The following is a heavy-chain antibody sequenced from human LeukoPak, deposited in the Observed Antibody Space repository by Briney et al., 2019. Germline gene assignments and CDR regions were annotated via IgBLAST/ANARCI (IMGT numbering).Heavy chain of an antibody. CDR2: INHSGST. CDR1: GGSFSGYY. CDR3: ARANLQYDILTGYYLRNFDY. Sequence: PSETLSLTCAVYGGSFSGYYWSWIRQPPGKGLEWIGEINHSGSTNYNPSLKSRVTISVDTSKNQFSLKLSSVTAADTAVYYCARANLQYDILTGYYLRNFDYWGQGTLVTVSS. J-gene: IGHJ4*02. V-gene: IGHV4-34*01. D-gene: IGHD3-9*01.